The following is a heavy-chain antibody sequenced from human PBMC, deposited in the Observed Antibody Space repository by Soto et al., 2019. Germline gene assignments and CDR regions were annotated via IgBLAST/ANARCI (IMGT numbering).Heavy chain of an antibody. V-gene: IGHV1-69*06. J-gene: IGHJ6*02. D-gene: IGHD6-19*01. CDR2: ITPIFGAA. CDR1: GGAFRSYT. Sequence: QVQLVQSGAEVKKPGSSVKVSCKASGGAFRSYTISWVRQAPGQGLEWMGGITPIFGAANYAQKFEGRVTICADKSTTTVYMELRNLTSEGTAGYYCARDEIAVTNRVGMDVWGQGTTVIVSS. CDR3: ARDEIAVTNRVGMDV.